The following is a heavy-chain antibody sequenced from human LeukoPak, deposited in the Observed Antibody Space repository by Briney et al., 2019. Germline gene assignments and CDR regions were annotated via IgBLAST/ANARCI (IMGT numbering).Heavy chain of an antibody. CDR2: ISFDGSNK. V-gene: IGHV3-30*04. CDR1: GFTFSISA. Sequence: GTPLRLSCAASGFTFSISAMHWVRQAPGKGLEWVAVISFDGSNKYYADSVKGRFTVSRDNSKSTLFLQMSTLRAEDTAVYYCATLTGTTGSDDYWGQGALVTVSS. J-gene: IGHJ4*02. CDR3: ATLTGTTGSDDY. D-gene: IGHD1-20*01.